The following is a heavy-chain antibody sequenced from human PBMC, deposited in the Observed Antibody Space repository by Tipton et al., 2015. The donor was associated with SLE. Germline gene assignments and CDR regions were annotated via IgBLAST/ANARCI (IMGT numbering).Heavy chain of an antibody. CDR1: GGSFSGYY. D-gene: IGHD4-23*01. V-gene: IGHV4-34*01. CDR3: ARVTYGGNDY. CDR2: INHSGST. Sequence: TLSLTCAVYGGSFSGYYWSWIRQPPGKGLEWIGEINHSGSTNYNPSLKSRVTISVDTSKNQFSLKLSSVTAADTAVYYCARVTYGGNDYWGQGTLVTVSS. J-gene: IGHJ4*02.